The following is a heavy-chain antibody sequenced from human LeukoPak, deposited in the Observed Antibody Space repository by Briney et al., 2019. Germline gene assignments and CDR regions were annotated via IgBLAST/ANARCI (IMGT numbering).Heavy chain of an antibody. V-gene: IGHV3-72*01. Sequence: GGSLRLSCAASGFTFSNYYMDWVRQAPGKGLEWVGRAKNKADSYTIEYAASVRGRFTISRDDSKNLLYLQMNSLKTEDTAVYYCVKDSSFWTFDYWGQGTLVTVSS. D-gene: IGHD6-6*01. J-gene: IGHJ4*02. CDR1: GFTFSNYY. CDR3: VKDSSFWTFDY. CDR2: AKNKADSYTI.